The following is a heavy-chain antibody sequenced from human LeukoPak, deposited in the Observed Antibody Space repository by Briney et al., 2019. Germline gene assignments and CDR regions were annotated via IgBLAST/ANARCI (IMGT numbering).Heavy chain of an antibody. V-gene: IGHV3-21*01. J-gene: IGHJ4*02. CDR2: ISSSSSYI. CDR1: GFTFSSYS. D-gene: IGHD1-7*01. Sequence: GGSLRLSCAASGFTFSSYSMNWVRQAPGKGLEWVSSISSSSSYIYYADSVKGRFTISRDNAKNSLYLQMNSLRAEDTAVYYCARALTLELELPLIDYWGQGTLVTVSS. CDR3: ARALTLELELPLIDY.